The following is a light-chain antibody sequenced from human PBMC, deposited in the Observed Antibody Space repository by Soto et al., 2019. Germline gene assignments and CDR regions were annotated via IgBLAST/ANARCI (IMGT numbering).Light chain of an antibody. CDR3: SSYTSSDSWV. Sequence: QSVLTQPASVSGSPGQSITISCTGTSSDVGRYNYVSWYQQTPGTAPKLMIYEVSNRPSGVSYRFSGSKSGNTASLTISGLQAEYEADYYCSSYTSSDSWVFGGGTKVTVL. CDR1: SSDVGRYNY. CDR2: EVS. V-gene: IGLV2-14*01. J-gene: IGLJ3*02.